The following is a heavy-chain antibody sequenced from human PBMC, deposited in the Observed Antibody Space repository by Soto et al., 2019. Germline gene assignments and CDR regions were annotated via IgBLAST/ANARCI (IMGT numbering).Heavy chain of an antibody. D-gene: IGHD6-6*01. Sequence: GASVKVSCKASGYTFTSYAMHWVRQAPGQRLEWMGWINAGNGNTKYSQKFQGRVTITRDISASTAYMELSSLRSEDTAVYYCARDRPGVAARSTFDYWGQGTLVTVSS. CDR3: ARDRPGVAARSTFDY. CDR2: INAGNGNT. V-gene: IGHV1-3*01. J-gene: IGHJ4*02. CDR1: GYTFTSYA.